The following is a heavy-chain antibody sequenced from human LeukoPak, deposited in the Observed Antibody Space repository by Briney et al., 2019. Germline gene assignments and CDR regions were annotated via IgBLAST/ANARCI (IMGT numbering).Heavy chain of an antibody. J-gene: IGHJ4*02. CDR2: IYPGDSDT. CDR3: ARHKTDSSGYYHLAGFDY. D-gene: IGHD3-22*01. Sequence: GESLKISCKGSGYSFTSYWIGWVRQMPGKGLEWMGIIYPGDSDTRYSPSFQGQVTISADKSISTVYLQWSSLKASDTAMYYCARHKTDSSGYYHLAGFDYWGQGTLATVSS. CDR1: GYSFTSYW. V-gene: IGHV5-51*01.